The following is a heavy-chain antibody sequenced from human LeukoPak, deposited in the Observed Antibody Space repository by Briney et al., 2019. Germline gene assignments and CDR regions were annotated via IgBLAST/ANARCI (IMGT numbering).Heavy chain of an antibody. CDR2: IWYDGSNK. V-gene: IGHV3-33*01. J-gene: IGHJ4*02. CDR3: ARDRSSGYSFDY. Sequence: GGSLRLSCAASGFTFSSYGMHCVRQAPGKGLEWVAVIWYDGSNKYYADSVKGRFTISRDNSKNTLYLQMNSLRAEDAAVYYCARDRSSGYSFDYWGQGTLVTVSS. CDR1: GFTFSSYG. D-gene: IGHD3-22*01.